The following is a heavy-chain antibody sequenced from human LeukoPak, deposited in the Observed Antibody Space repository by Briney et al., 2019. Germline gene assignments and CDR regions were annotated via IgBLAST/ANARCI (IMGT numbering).Heavy chain of an antibody. J-gene: IGHJ6*02. Sequence: PSETLSLTCTLSGGPMTSYYWSWVRQPPGKGLEWLGYINYRGNTKINPSLKSGLTMSVATSKKHFSLDLTSVTAADTAIYYCARHLAEQLDGMDVWGQGTTVIVSS. CDR2: INYRGNT. CDR1: GGPMTSYY. CDR3: ARHLAEQLDGMDV. V-gene: IGHV4-59*08. D-gene: IGHD6-6*01.